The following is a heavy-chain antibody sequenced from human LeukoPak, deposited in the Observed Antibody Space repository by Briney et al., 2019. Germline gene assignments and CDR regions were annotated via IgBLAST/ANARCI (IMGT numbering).Heavy chain of an antibody. V-gene: IGHV4-31*03. J-gene: IGHJ6*02. CDR1: GGSISSGGYY. Sequence: SQTLSLTCTVSGGSISSGGYYWSWIRQHPGKGLEWIGYIYYSGSTYYNPSLKSRVTISVDTSKNQFSLKLSSVTAVDTAVYYCARGFTIFGVAAAMDVWGQGTTVTVSS. CDR2: IYYSGST. D-gene: IGHD3-3*01. CDR3: ARGFTIFGVAAAMDV.